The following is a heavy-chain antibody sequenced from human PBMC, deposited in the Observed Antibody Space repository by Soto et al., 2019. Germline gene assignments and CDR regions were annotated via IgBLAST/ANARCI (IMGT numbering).Heavy chain of an antibody. J-gene: IGHJ6*02. Sequence: QMQLVESGGGVVQPGRSLRVSCEASGFIFSTYGMHWVRQAPGKGLEWVAVISYDGRNKYYADSVRGRFTISRDNSKNALHLQMNSLSGEDTPVYYCARDTTTAITSYYFYGMDVWGQGTTVTVSS. CDR3: ARDTTTAITSYYFYGMDV. CDR2: ISYDGRNK. D-gene: IGHD4-17*01. V-gene: IGHV3-30*03. CDR1: GFIFSTYG.